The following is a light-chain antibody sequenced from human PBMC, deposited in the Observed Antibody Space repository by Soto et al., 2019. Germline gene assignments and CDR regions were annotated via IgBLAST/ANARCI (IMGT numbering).Light chain of an antibody. CDR2: GAS. CDR3: LQRSNWPAN. V-gene: IGKV3-11*01. Sequence: EIVLTQSPATQSLSPGERATLSCRASQTITTYLAWYQQKPGQPPRLLIYGASNRASGIPARFSGSGSGTDFTLTISNLEPEDFAVYYCLQRSNWPANFGQGTRLEIK. J-gene: IGKJ5*01. CDR1: QTITTY.